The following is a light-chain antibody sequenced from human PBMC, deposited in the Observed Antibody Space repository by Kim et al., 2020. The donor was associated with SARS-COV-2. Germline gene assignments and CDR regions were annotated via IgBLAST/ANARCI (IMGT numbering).Light chain of an antibody. CDR3: QSYDSSLSGWV. CDR1: SFNIGAGYD. Sequence: QRVTISCTVSSFNIGAGYDVHWYQQLPGTAPKLLIYGNSNRPSGVPDRFSGSKSGTSASLAITGLQAEDEADYYCQSYDSSLSGWVFGGGTQLTVL. CDR2: GNS. J-gene: IGLJ3*02. V-gene: IGLV1-40*01.